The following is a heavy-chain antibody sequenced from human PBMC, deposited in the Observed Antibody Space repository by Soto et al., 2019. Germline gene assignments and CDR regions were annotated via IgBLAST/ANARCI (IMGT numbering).Heavy chain of an antibody. CDR2: INPSGGST. J-gene: IGHJ6*02. CDR1: GYTFTSYY. D-gene: IGHD6-13*01. Sequence: ASVKVSCKASGYTFTSYYMHWVRQAPGQGLEWMGIINPSGGSTSYAQKFQGRVTMTRDTSTSTVYMELSSLRSEDTAVYYCAREGAYSSSWYGPHHGMDVWGQGTTVTVSS. CDR3: AREGAYSSSWYGPHHGMDV. V-gene: IGHV1-46*01.